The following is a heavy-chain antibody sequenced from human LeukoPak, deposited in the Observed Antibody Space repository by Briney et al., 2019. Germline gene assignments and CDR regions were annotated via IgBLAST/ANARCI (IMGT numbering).Heavy chain of an antibody. CDR1: GYTFTDYY. J-gene: IGHJ6*03. V-gene: IGHV1-2*02. D-gene: IGHD4-17*01. Sequence: ASVKVSCKASGYTFTDYYIHWVRQAPGQGLEWMGWINPNSGGTNYAQKFQGRVTMTRDTSISTAYMELSRLRSDDTAVYYCAILRGAIHDYGDYFTEGDYYYYYYYMDVWGKGTTVTVSS. CDR2: INPNSGGT. CDR3: AILRGAIHDYGDYFTEGDYYYYYYYMDV.